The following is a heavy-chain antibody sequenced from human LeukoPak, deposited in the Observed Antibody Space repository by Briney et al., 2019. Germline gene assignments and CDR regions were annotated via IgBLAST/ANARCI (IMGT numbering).Heavy chain of an antibody. Sequence: GGSLRLSCAASGFTVSSNYMSWVRQAPGKGLEWVSVIYSGGSTYYADSVRGRFTISRDNSKNTLYLQMNSLRAEDTAVYYCAGNYGPYYFDYWGQGTLVTVSS. D-gene: IGHD3-10*01. CDR3: AGNYGPYYFDY. J-gene: IGHJ4*02. CDR1: GFTVSSNY. V-gene: IGHV3-66*01. CDR2: IYSGGST.